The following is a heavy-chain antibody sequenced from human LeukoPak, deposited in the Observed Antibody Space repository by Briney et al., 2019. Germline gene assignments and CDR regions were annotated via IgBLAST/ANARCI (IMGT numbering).Heavy chain of an antibody. V-gene: IGHV1-2*02. D-gene: IGHD3-10*01. CDR1: GYTFTGYY. CDR2: INPNSGGT. CDR3: ARVTAGFGEWGTDYYYYYMDV. J-gene: IGHJ6*03. Sequence: ASVKVSCKASGYTFTGYYMHWVRQAPGQGLEWMGWINPNSGGTNYAQKFQGRVTMTRDTSISTAYMELSRLRSDDTAVYYCARVTAGFGEWGTDYYYYYMDVWGKGTTVTVSS.